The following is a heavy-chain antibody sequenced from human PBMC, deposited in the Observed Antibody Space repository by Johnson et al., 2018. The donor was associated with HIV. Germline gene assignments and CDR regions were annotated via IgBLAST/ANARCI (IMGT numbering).Heavy chain of an antibody. CDR3: ARSNSISMIVLVTGGAFDI. V-gene: IGHV3-30*02. CDR1: GFTFSSYG. Sequence: QVQLVESGGGVVQPGRSLRLSCAASGFTFSSYGMHWVRQAPGKGLEWVAFIRYDGSNKYYADSVKGRFTISRDNAKNSLYLQMSSLRAEDTAVYYCARSNSISMIVLVTGGAFDIWGQGTMVTVSS. J-gene: IGHJ3*02. D-gene: IGHD3-22*01. CDR2: IRYDGSNK.